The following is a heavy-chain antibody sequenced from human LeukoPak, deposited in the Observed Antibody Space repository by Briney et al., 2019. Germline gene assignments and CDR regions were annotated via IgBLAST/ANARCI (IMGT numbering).Heavy chain of an antibody. CDR3: ARSRAAFDI. CDR1: GYTFTSFA. D-gene: IGHD3-10*01. J-gene: IGHJ3*02. CDR2: INPNSGGT. V-gene: IGHV1-2*02. Sequence: GASVKVSCKASGYTFTSFAMNWVRQAPGQGLEWMGWINPNSGGTNYAQKFQGRVTMTRDTSISTAYMELSRLRSDDTAVYYCARSRAAFDIWGQGTMVTVSS.